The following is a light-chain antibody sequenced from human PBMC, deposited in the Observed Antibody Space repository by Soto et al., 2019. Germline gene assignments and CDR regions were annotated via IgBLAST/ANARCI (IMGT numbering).Light chain of an antibody. J-gene: IGLJ7*01. Sequence: QSVLTQPPSASGSPGQSLTISCTGTSSDVGGYKYVSWYQQHPGKAPKLMIYEVSKRPSGVPDRFSGSKSGNTASLTVSGLQAEDEADYYCSSYTGSNNFRVFGTGTQLTVL. CDR2: EVS. V-gene: IGLV2-8*01. CDR1: SSDVGGYKY. CDR3: SSYTGSNNFRV.